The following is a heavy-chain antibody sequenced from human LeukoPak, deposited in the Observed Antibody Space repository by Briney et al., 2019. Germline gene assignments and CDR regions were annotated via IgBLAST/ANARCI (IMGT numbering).Heavy chain of an antibody. V-gene: IGHV3-33*06. Sequence: GGSLRLSCAASGFTFSSYGMHWVRQPPGKGLEWVAVIWYDGSDKYYADSVKGRFTISRDNSKNTLYLQMNSLRAEDTAVYYCAKDKDYGYYMDVWGKGTTVTVSS. CDR2: IWYDGSDK. CDR1: GFTFSSYG. D-gene: IGHD3-16*01. CDR3: AKDKDYGYYMDV. J-gene: IGHJ6*03.